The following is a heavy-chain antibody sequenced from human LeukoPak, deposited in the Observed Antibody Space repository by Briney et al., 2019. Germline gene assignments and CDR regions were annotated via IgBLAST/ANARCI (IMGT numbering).Heavy chain of an antibody. J-gene: IGHJ4*02. CDR1: GYTFTGYY. CDR2: INPNSGGT. CDR3: VRHYYDSSGYSTYFDY. V-gene: IGHV1-2*02. D-gene: IGHD3-22*01. Sequence: ASVTVSCKASGYTFTGYYMHWVRQAPGQGLEWMGWINPNSGGTNYAQKFQGRVTMTRDTSISTAYMELSRLRSDDTAVYYCVRHYYDSSGYSTYFDYWGQGTLVTVSS.